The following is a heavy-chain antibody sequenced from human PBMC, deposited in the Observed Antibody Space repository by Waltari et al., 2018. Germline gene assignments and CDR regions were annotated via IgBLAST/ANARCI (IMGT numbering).Heavy chain of an antibody. J-gene: IGHJ4*02. CDR3: ARDKGAAIVVMGVFDY. D-gene: IGHD2-21*01. Sequence: EVQLMESGGGLVQPGGSLRLSCAAPGFTFSSYEMNWVRQAPGKGLEWVSYISSSGSRIYYADSVKGRFTISRDNAKNSLYLQMNSLRTEDTAVYYCARDKGAAIVVMGVFDYWGQGTRVTVSS. CDR2: ISSSGSRI. CDR1: GFTFSSYE. V-gene: IGHV3-48*03.